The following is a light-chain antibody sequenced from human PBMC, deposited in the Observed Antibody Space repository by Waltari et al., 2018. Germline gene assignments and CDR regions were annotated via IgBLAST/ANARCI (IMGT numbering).Light chain of an antibody. CDR1: TGAVTTGHS. CDR3: FLSYSGARV. Sequence: QAVVTQEPSLTVSPGGTVTLTCGSSTGAVTTGHSPYWFQQKPGQAPKTLIYDTTDRLSWTPARFSGSLVEDKAALTLSGAQPEDEADYYCFLSYSGARVFGGGTKLSVL. V-gene: IGLV7-46*01. J-gene: IGLJ3*02. CDR2: DTT.